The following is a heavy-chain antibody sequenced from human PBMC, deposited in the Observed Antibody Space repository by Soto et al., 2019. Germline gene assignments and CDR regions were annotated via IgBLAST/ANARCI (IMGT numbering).Heavy chain of an antibody. D-gene: IGHD3-9*01. CDR1: GGSISSYY. Sequence: PSETLSLTCTVSGGSISSYYWSWIRQPAGKGLEWIGRIYTSGSTNYNPSLKSRVTMSVDTSKNQFSLKLSSVTAADTAVYYCARDSSDYDILTGYYGWDYYYYGMDVWRQGTTVTVSS. V-gene: IGHV4-4*07. CDR3: ARDSSDYDILTGYYGWDYYYYGMDV. CDR2: IYTSGST. J-gene: IGHJ6*02.